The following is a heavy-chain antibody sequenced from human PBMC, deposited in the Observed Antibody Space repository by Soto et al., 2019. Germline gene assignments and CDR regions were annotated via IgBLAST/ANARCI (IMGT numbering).Heavy chain of an antibody. CDR1: GGTFSTYA. Sequence: QVQLVQSGAEVKKPESSVKVSCKAPGGTFSTYAISWVRQAPGQGLEWMGGIIPMFGTANYAQRFQDRVTITADESTNTVYMELSSLRSEDTAVYFCASGILLWLRRINNGYSGWGQGTLVTDSS. CDR2: IIPMFGTA. D-gene: IGHD5-12*01. J-gene: IGHJ4*02. V-gene: IGHV1-69*12. CDR3: ASGILLWLRRINNGYSG.